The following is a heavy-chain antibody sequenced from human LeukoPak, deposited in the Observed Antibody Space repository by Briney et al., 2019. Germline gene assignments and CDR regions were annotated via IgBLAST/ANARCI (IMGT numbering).Heavy chain of an antibody. V-gene: IGHV4-59*01. Sequence: SETLSLTCTVSGGSISSYYWSWIRQPPGKGLEWIGYIYYSGSTNYNPSLKSRVTISVDTSKNHFSLKLSSVTAADTAVYYCARAFYGSGSYYSPWGQGTLVTVSS. CDR3: ARAFYGSGSYYSP. CDR1: GGSISSYY. J-gene: IGHJ4*02. D-gene: IGHD3-10*01. CDR2: IYYSGST.